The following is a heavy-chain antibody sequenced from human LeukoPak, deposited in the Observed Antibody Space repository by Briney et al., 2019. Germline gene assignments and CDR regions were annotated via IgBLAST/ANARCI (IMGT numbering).Heavy chain of an antibody. CDR3: AKDRIQGHYYDSSDAFDY. D-gene: IGHD3-22*01. Sequence: GGSLRLSCAASGFTFSDHYMDWVRQAPGKGLEWVAVISYDGSNKYYADSVKGRFTISRDNSKNTLYLQMNSLRAEDTAVYYCAKDRIQGHYYDSSDAFDYWGQGTLVTVSS. CDR1: GFTFSDHY. CDR2: ISYDGSNK. V-gene: IGHV3-30*18. J-gene: IGHJ4*02.